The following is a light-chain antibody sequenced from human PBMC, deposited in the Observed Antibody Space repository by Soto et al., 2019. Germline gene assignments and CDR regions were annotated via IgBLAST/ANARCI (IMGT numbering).Light chain of an antibody. CDR1: QSVSSSY. J-gene: IGKJ5*01. V-gene: IGKV3-20*01. CDR3: QQYGSSLSIT. Sequence: EIVFTQSPGTLSLSPGERATLSCRASQSVSSSYLAWYQQKPGQAPRLLIYGASSRATGIPDRFSGSGSGTDFTLTISRLEPEDFAVYYCQQYGSSLSITLGQGTRLEIK. CDR2: GAS.